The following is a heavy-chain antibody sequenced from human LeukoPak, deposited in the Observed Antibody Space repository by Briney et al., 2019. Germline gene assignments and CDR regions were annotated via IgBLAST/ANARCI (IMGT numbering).Heavy chain of an antibody. Sequence: GGSLRLSCAASGFTFSSYAMHWVRQAPGKGLEWVAVISHDGSNKYYADSVKGRFSISRDNSKNTLYLQMNSLRAEDTAVYYCATGGQQYYDHWGQGTLVTVSS. CDR1: GFTFSSYA. CDR2: ISHDGSNK. CDR3: ATGGQQYYDH. V-gene: IGHV3-30*04. D-gene: IGHD2-15*01. J-gene: IGHJ4*02.